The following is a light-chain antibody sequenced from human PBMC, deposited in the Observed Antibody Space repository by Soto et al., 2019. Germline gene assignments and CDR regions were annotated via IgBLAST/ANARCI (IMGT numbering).Light chain of an antibody. CDR2: KAS. CDR3: QQYSSDLYT. V-gene: IGKV1-5*03. J-gene: IGKJ2*01. CDR1: QSISTW. Sequence: DIQLTQSPSTLSASVGDRVTITCRASQSISTWLAWYQQKPGKAPKLLIYKASSLESEVPLRFSGSGSGTEFTLTISSLQPDDFATYYCQQYSSDLYTFGQGTKLEIK.